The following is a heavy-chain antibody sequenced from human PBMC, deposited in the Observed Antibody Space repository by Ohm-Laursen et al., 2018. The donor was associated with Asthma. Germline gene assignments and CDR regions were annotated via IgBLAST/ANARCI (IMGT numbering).Heavy chain of an antibody. CDR2: ISYDGSNK. D-gene: IGHD6-13*01. J-gene: IGHJ6*02. CDR1: GFTFSSYG. V-gene: IGHV3-30*03. CDR3: ARGGPAAYYYYYAMDV. Sequence: SLRLSCAASGFTFSSYGMHWVRQAPGKGLEWVAVISYDGSNKYYADSVKGRFTISRDNSKNTLYLQMNSLRAEDTAVYYCARGGPAAYYYYYAMDVWGQGTTVTVSS.